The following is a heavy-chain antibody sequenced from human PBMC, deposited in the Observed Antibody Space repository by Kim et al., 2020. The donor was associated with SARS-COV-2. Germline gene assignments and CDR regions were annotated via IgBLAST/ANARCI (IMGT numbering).Heavy chain of an antibody. D-gene: IGHD2-21*02. J-gene: IGHJ4*02. V-gene: IGHV5-51*01. CDR3: ARRGAYCGGDCYRLFDY. Sequence: FQGQVTISADKSISTAYLQWSSLKASDTAMYYCARRGAYCGGDCYRLFDYWGQGTLVTVSS.